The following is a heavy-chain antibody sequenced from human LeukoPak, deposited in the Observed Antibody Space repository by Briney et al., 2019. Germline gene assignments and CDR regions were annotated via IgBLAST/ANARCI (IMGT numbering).Heavy chain of an antibody. D-gene: IGHD1-26*01. V-gene: IGHV4-38-2*02. J-gene: IGHJ4*02. Sequence: SETLSLTCTVSGYSISSGYYWGWIRQPPGKGLEWIGSIYHSGSTYYNPSLKSRVTISVDTSKNQFSLKLSSVTAADTAAYYCARALGATKRTSIDYWGQGTLVTVSS. CDR3: ARALGATKRTSIDY. CDR2: IYHSGST. CDR1: GYSISSGYY.